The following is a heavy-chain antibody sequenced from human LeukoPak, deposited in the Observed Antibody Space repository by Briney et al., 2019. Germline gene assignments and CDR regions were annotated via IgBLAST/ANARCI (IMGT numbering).Heavy chain of an antibody. V-gene: IGHV1-3*03. J-gene: IGHJ4*02. CDR3: ARGLSMRSGYDYDPYSSGWFFDY. Sequence: PGGSLRLSCAASGYTFTSYAMHWVRQAPGQRLEWMGWINAGNGNTKYSQEFQGRVTITRDTSASTAYMELSSLRSEDMAVYYCARGLSMRSGYDYDPYSSGWFFDYWGQGTLVTVSS. CDR2: INAGNGNT. D-gene: IGHD6-19*01. CDR1: GYTFTSYA.